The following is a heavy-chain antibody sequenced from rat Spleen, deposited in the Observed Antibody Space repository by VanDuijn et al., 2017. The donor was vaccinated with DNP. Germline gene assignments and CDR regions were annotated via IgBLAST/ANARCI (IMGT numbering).Heavy chain of an antibody. CDR1: GFTFSNYD. Sequence: EVKLVETGGGSVQPGRSLKLSCAASGFTFSNYDMAWVRQAPKKGLEWVATISSDGSSTYYRDSVKGRFTISRDNAESTLYLQMDSLRSEDTATYYCARPLYYYSDQGFAYWGQGTLATVSS. CDR3: ARPLYYYSDQGFAY. D-gene: IGHD1-1*01. J-gene: IGHJ3*01. CDR2: ISSDGSST. V-gene: IGHV5-7*01.